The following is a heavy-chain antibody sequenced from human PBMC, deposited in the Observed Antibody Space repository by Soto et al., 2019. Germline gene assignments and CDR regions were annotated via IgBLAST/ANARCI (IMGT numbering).Heavy chain of an antibody. CDR2: IGGSGSAI. Sequence: GGAMSLAFAASVFTVSDDYMTWIVQAAGKGLDWISYIGGSGSAIYYADSEKGRFTISRDNPKKSLYLQMNTLRAEDTAVYYCVSGARSSHDCYYDYPAQGTLVPASS. J-gene: IGHJ4*02. D-gene: IGHD5-12*01. CDR1: VFTVSDDY. CDR3: VSGARSSHDCYYDY. V-gene: IGHV3-11*01.